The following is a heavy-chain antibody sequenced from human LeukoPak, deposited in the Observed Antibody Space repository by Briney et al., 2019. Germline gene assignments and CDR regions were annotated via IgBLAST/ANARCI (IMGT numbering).Heavy chain of an antibody. J-gene: IGHJ3*02. V-gene: IGHV4-4*07. D-gene: IGHD2-15*01. Sequence: ASETLSLTCTVSGDSISNYYWSWIRQPAGKGLEWIGRIYSSGSTNYNPSPRSRVTMSVDTSKNQFSLKLNSVTAADTAVYYCAKVVVANAFDIWGLGTMVTVSS. CDR2: IYSSGST. CDR3: AKVVVANAFDI. CDR1: GDSISNYY.